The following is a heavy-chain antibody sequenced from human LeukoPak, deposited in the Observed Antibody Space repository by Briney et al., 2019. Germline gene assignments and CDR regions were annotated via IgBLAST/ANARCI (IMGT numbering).Heavy chain of an antibody. CDR3: ARENIVVVVAAGRWFDP. V-gene: IGHV1-3*01. CDR1: GYTFTSYA. J-gene: IGHJ5*02. Sequence: GASVKVSCKASGYTFTSYAMHWMRQAPGQRLEWMGWINAGNGNTKYSQKFQGRVTITRDTSASTAYMELSSLRSEDTAVYYCARENIVVVVAAGRWFDPWGQGTLVTVSS. D-gene: IGHD2-15*01. CDR2: INAGNGNT.